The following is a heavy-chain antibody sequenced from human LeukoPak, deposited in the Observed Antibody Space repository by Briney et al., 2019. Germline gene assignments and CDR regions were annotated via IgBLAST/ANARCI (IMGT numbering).Heavy chain of an antibody. CDR3: ARGLVPGAQNWFDP. D-gene: IGHD2-2*01. Sequence: SETLSLTCAVYGGSFSGYYWSWIRQPPGKGLEWIGEINHSGSTNYNPSLKSRVTMSVDTSKNQFSLKLSSVTAADTAVYYCARGLVPGAQNWFDPWGQGTLVTVSS. J-gene: IGHJ5*02. V-gene: IGHV4-34*01. CDR2: INHSGST. CDR1: GGSFSGYY.